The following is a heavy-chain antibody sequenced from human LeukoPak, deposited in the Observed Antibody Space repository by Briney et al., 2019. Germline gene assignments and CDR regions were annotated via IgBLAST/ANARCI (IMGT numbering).Heavy chain of an antibody. D-gene: IGHD1-1*01. CDR3: ARQTRLTPYYFDY. Sequence: SETLSLTCIVSGGSISSTDYCWGWIRQPPGKGLEWIGNIYYSGSTYYNPSLKSRVTISVDTSMNQFSLKLSFVTAADTAVYHCARQTRLTPYYFDYWGQGTLVTVSS. CDR2: IYYSGST. J-gene: IGHJ4*02. CDR1: GGSISSTDYC. V-gene: IGHV4-39*07.